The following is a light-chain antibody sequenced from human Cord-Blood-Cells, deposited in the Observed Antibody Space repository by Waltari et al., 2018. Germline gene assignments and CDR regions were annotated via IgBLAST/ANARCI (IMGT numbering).Light chain of an antibody. Sequence: QSALTQPASVSGSPGQSITISCTGTRSDVGGYNDVSWYQQHPGKAPNLMIYDVSKRPSGVSNRFSGSKSGNTASLTISGLQAEDEADYYCSSYTSSSTWVFGGGTKLTVL. CDR3: SSYTSSSTWV. CDR2: DVS. J-gene: IGLJ3*02. V-gene: IGLV2-14*01. CDR1: RSDVGGYND.